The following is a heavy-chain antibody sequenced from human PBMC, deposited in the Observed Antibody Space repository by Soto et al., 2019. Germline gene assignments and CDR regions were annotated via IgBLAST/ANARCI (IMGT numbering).Heavy chain of an antibody. J-gene: IGHJ5*02. D-gene: IGHD6-13*01. CDR2: TYYRSKWYN. V-gene: IGHV6-1*01. CDR1: GDSVSSNSAA. Sequence: QVQLQQSGPGLVKPSQTLSLTCAISGDSVSSNSAAWNWIRQSPSRGLEWLGRTYYRSKWYNDYSVSVKSRITINPDTSKNQFSLQLNSVTPEDTAVYYCARVIGAAAGPSNWFDPWGQGTLVTVSS. CDR3: ARVIGAAAGPSNWFDP.